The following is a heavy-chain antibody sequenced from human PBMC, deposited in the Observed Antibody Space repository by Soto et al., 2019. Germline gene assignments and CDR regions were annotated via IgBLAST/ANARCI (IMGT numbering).Heavy chain of an antibody. CDR3: ARVASDYINSVDN. Sequence: EVQLLESGGGLVQPGGSLRLSCAASGFTFNAYAMTWVRPAPGKGLEWVSAIGGSGGNRYYADSVRGRFTISRDNSKDTVDLQMNSLRVEDTAVYYCARVASDYINSVDNWGQGILVTVSS. CDR2: IGGSGGNR. D-gene: IGHD4-4*01. J-gene: IGHJ4*02. V-gene: IGHV3-23*01. CDR1: GFTFNAYA.